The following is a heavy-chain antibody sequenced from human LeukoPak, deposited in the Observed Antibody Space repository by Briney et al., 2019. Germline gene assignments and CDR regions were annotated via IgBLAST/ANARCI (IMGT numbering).Heavy chain of an antibody. D-gene: IGHD3-10*01. J-gene: IGHJ3*02. CDR1: GFIDSSNY. V-gene: IGHV3-53*01. Sequence: GGSLRLSCAASGFIDSSNYMSWVRQAPGKGLEWVSVIYSGGRTYYADSVKGRFTISRDNSRNTLYLQMNSLRAEDTAVYYCARGLGRELDGAFDIWGQGTMVTVSS. CDR2: IYSGGRT. CDR3: ARGLGRELDGAFDI.